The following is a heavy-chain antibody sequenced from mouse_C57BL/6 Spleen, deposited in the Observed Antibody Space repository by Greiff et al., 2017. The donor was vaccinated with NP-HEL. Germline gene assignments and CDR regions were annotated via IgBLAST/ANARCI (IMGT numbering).Heavy chain of an antibody. Sequence: EVHLVESGPGLVKPSQSLSLTCSVTGYSITSGYYWNWIRQFPGNKLEWMGYISYDGSNNYNPSLKNRISITRDTSKNQFFLKLNSVTTEDTATYYCAREYYYGARAMDYWGQGTSVTVSS. D-gene: IGHD1-1*01. V-gene: IGHV3-6*01. J-gene: IGHJ4*01. CDR2: ISYDGSN. CDR3: AREYYYGARAMDY. CDR1: GYSITSGYY.